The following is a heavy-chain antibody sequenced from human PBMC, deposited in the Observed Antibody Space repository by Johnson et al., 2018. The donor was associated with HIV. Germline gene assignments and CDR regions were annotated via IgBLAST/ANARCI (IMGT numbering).Heavy chain of an antibody. CDR3: ARGDLAAAGNGAFDI. V-gene: IGHV3-30-3*01. Sequence: QMLLVESGGGVVQPGRSLRLSCAASGYTFSSYAMHWVRQAPGKGLEWVAVISYDANNKYYADSVKGRFTISRDNSKNTLYLQMNTLRAEDAAVYYCARGDLAAAGNGAFDIWGQGTMVTVSS. D-gene: IGHD6-13*01. J-gene: IGHJ3*02. CDR1: GYTFSSYA. CDR2: ISYDANNK.